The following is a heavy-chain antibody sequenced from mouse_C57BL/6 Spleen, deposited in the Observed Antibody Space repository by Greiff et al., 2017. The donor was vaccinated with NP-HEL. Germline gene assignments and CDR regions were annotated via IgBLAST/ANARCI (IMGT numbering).Heavy chain of an antibody. CDR2: ISSGGDYI. J-gene: IGHJ2*01. CDR1: GFTFSSYA. CDR3: TRDEDYGNYFDY. D-gene: IGHD1-1*02. Sequence: EVQVVESGEGLVKPGGSLKLSCAASGFTFSSYAMSWVRQTPEKRLEWVAYISSGGDYIYYADTVKGRFTISRDNARNTLYLQMSSLKSEDTAMYYCTRDEDYGNYFDYWGQGTTLTVSS. V-gene: IGHV5-9-1*02.